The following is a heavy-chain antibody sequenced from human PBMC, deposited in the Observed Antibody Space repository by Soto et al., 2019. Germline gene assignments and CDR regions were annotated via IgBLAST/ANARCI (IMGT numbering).Heavy chain of an antibody. CDR2: ISSGGGT. J-gene: IGHJ4*02. CDR1: GFTFSSYA. V-gene: IGHV3-23*01. Sequence: LRLSCAASGFTFSSYAMTWVRQAPGKGLEWVSSISSGGGTYYADSVKGRFSISRDNSKDTLSLRMNSLRAEDTAIYYCARTYSASSSPDYWGQGTLVTVSS. CDR3: ARTYSASSSPDY. D-gene: IGHD5-12*01.